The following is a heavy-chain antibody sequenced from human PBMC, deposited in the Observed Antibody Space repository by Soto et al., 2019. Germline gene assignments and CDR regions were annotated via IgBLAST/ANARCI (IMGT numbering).Heavy chain of an antibody. D-gene: IGHD3-3*01. V-gene: IGHV3-21*01. CDR3: ARGSRNYDFWSGYGDY. J-gene: IGHJ4*02. CDR2: ISSSSSYI. Sequence: EVQLVESGGGLVKPGGSLRLSCAASGFTFSSYSMNWVRQAPGKGLEWVSSISSSSSYIYYADSVKGRFTISRDNAKNSLYLQMNSLRADDTAVYYCARGSRNYDFWSGYGDYWGQGTLVTVSS. CDR1: GFTFSSYS.